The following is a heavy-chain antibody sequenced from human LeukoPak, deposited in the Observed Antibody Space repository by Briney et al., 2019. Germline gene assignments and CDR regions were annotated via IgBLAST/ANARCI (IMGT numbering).Heavy chain of an antibody. CDR3: ARRFSSGWWTFDY. J-gene: IGHJ4*02. CDR2: IYYSGST. CDR1: GGSISSGGYS. V-gene: IGHV4-61*08. D-gene: IGHD6-19*01. Sequence: SETLSLTCAVPGGSISSGGYSWGWIRQPPGKGLEWIGYIYYSGSTNYNPSLKSRVTISVDTSKNQFSLKLSSVTAADTAVYYCARRFSSGWWTFDYWGQGTLVTVSS.